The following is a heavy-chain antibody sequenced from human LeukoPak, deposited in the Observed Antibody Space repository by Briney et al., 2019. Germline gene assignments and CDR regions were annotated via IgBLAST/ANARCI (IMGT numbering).Heavy chain of an antibody. Sequence: PGGSLKLSCAASGFTFSSYGMHWVRQAPGKGLEWVAVIWYDGSNKYYADSVKGRFTISRDNSKNTLYLQMNSLRAEDTAVYYCARDPVDYGDSHFDYWGQGTLVTVSS. CDR3: ARDPVDYGDSHFDY. CDR1: GFTFSSYG. D-gene: IGHD4-17*01. CDR2: IWYDGSNK. J-gene: IGHJ4*02. V-gene: IGHV3-33*01.